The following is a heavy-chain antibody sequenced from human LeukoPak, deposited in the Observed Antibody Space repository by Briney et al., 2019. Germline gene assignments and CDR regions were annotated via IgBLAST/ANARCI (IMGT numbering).Heavy chain of an antibody. J-gene: IGHJ4*02. V-gene: IGHV1-2*02. CDR3: ARVVLRFLEWLSPPDY. D-gene: IGHD3-3*01. CDR1: GYTFTGYY. CDR2: INPNSGGT. Sequence: ASVKASCKASGYTFTGYYMHWVRQAPGQGLEWMGWINPNSGGTNYAQKFQGRVTMTRDTSISTAYMELSRLRSDDTAVYYCARVVLRFLEWLSPPDYWGQGTLVTVSS.